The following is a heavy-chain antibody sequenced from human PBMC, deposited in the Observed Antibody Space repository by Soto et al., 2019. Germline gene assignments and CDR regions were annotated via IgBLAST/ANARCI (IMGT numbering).Heavy chain of an antibody. J-gene: IGHJ6*02. CDR2: IYTSGST. CDR1: GGSISSYY. Sequence: TSETLSLTCTVSGGSISSYYWSWIRQPAGKGLEWIGRIYTSGSTNYNPSLKSRVTMSVDTSKNQFSLKLSSVTAADTAVYYCARVRYYYDSSGPNQTPLDYYYGMDVWGQGTTVTSP. CDR3: ARVRYYYDSSGPNQTPLDYYYGMDV. V-gene: IGHV4-4*07. D-gene: IGHD3-22*01.